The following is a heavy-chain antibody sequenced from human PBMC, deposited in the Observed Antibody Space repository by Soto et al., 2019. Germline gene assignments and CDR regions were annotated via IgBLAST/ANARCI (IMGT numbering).Heavy chain of an antibody. CDR1: GFTVSSNY. D-gene: IGHD2-15*01. V-gene: IGHV3-53*01. J-gene: IGHJ3*02. Sequence: PGGSLRLSCAASGFTVSSNYMSWVRQAPGKGLEWVSVIYSGGSTYYADSVKGRFTISRDNSKNTLYLQMNSLRAEDTAVYYCARDEYCSGGSCGTNAFDIWGQGTMVTVSS. CDR2: IYSGGST. CDR3: ARDEYCSGGSCGTNAFDI.